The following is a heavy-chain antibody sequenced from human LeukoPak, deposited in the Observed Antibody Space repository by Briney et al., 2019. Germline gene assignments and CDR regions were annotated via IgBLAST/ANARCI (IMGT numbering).Heavy chain of an antibody. CDR3: ARDSAGNDY. V-gene: IGHV3-7*01. J-gene: IGHJ4*02. CDR2: IKRDATER. D-gene: IGHD6-13*01. CDR1: GFTFSSYW. Sequence: PGGSLRLSCAASGFTFSSYWMKWVRQAPGKGLEWVANIKRDATERYYLDSVKGRFTISRDNAKNSLYLQMNSLRAEDTAMYYCARDSAGNDYWGQGTLVTVSS.